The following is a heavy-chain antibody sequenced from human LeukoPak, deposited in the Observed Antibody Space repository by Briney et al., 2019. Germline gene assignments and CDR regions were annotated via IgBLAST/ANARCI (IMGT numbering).Heavy chain of an antibody. CDR2: INHSGST. Sequence: SETLSLTCAVYGGSFSGYYWSWIRQPPGKGLEWIGEINHSGSTNYNPSLKSRVTISVDTSKNQFSLKLSSVTAADTAVYYCARGVYYYGSGSSHWGQGTLVTVSS. CDR1: GGSFSGYY. D-gene: IGHD3-10*01. CDR3: ARGVYYYGSGSSH. J-gene: IGHJ4*02. V-gene: IGHV4-34*01.